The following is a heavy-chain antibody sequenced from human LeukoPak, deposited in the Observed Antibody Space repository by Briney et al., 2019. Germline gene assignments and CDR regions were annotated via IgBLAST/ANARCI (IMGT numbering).Heavy chain of an antibody. CDR2: IIPIFGTA. D-gene: IGHD4-17*01. CDR1: GGTFSSYA. Sequence: GASVKASCKASGGTFSSYAISWVRQAPGQGLEWMGGIIPIFGTANYAQKFQGRVTITTDESTSTAYMELSSLRSEDTAVYYCAQTVTTYDYYMDVWGKGTTVTVSS. J-gene: IGHJ6*03. CDR3: AQTVTTYDYYMDV. V-gene: IGHV1-69*05.